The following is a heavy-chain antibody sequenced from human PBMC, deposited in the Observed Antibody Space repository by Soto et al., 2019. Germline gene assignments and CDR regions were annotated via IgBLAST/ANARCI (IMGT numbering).Heavy chain of an antibody. Sequence: GGSLRLSCAASGFTFNTFWMSWVRQSPGKGLEWVANIKHDGSETYYVDSVKGRFTISRDNAKNSLFLQMNTLRTEDTAVYYCARDFATHCSGSTCYPYAYWGQGALVTVSS. J-gene: IGHJ4*02. CDR1: GFTFNTFW. D-gene: IGHD2-15*01. CDR2: IKHDGSET. V-gene: IGHV3-7*03. CDR3: ARDFATHCSGSTCYPYAY.